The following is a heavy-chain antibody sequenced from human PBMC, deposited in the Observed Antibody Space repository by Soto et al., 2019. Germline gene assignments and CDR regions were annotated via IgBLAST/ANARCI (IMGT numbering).Heavy chain of an antibody. J-gene: IGHJ1*01. CDR1: GFRFSDSP. CDR3: ARESASSGSAGTFHL. Sequence: QGQLVESGGGVVQPGRSLRLSCVASGFRFSDSPMHWVRQAPGKGLEWVAVISPDESIKTYKDSVRDRFTISRDNSKNTLDLQMDNLKVDDTAIYYCARESASSGSAGTFHLWGQGTLITVSS. V-gene: IGHV3-30-3*01. D-gene: IGHD3-22*01. CDR2: ISPDESIK.